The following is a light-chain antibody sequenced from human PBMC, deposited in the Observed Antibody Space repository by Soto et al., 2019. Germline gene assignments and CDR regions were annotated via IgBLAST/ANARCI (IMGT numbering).Light chain of an antibody. V-gene: IGKV1-39*01. CDR3: QQYASSPR. J-gene: IGKJ1*01. Sequence: DIQMTQSPSSLSASVGDRVTITCRASQSISSYLNWYQQKPGKAPELLSYAASRLQGGVRARLSGRGAGTDCRLTISRLEPEYFALYCCQQYASSPRIGQDTKVDVK. CDR2: AAS. CDR1: QSISSY.